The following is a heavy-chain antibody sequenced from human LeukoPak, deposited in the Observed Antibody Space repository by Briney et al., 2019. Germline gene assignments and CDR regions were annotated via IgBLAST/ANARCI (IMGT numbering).Heavy chain of an antibody. CDR1: GFTFSESW. D-gene: IGHD3-16*01. V-gene: IGHV3-7*01. CDR2: MNEDGSEK. J-gene: IGHJ6*02. Sequence: PGGSLRLSCAASGFTFSESWMSWVRQAPGKGLEWVANMNEDGSEKDYVDSVKGRFTISRDNARKSLYLQMSSLRAEDTAVYYCATYTHWVAGDVWGQGPLSPSP. CDR3: ATYTHWVAGDV.